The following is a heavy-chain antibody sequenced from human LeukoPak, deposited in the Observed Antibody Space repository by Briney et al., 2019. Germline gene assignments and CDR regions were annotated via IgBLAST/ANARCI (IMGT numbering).Heavy chain of an antibody. D-gene: IGHD2-2*01. J-gene: IGHJ4*02. CDR3: ARRGGTYQYYFDY. CDR1: GGSISNYY. Sequence: SETLSLTCTLSGGSISNYYWGWIRQPPGKGLEWIGYIYYSGRTNYNASLKSRVTISPDTSKNQFSLMLTSVTAAYTAVYFCARRGGTYQYYFDYWGQGTLVTVSS. V-gene: IGHV4-59*08. CDR2: IYYSGRT.